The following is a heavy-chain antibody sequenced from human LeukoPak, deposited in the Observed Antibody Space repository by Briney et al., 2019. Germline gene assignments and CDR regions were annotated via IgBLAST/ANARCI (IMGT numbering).Heavy chain of an antibody. J-gene: IGHJ4*02. D-gene: IGHD3-3*01. Sequence: GESLKISCKGSGYSFTSYWIGWVRQMPGKGLEWMGIIYPGDSDTRYSPSFQGQVTISADKSISTAYLQWSSLKASDTAMYYCARLGTGQNYYDFWSGLFDYWGQGTLVTVSS. CDR3: ARLGTGQNYYDFWSGLFDY. CDR1: GYSFTSYW. CDR2: IYPGDSDT. V-gene: IGHV5-51*01.